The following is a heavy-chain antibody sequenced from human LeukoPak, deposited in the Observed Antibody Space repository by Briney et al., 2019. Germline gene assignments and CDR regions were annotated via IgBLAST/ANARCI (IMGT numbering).Heavy chain of an antibody. D-gene: IGHD1-1*01. CDR3: AREGRPNAFDI. Sequence: GGSLRLSCAASRFTFSSYWMSWVRQAPGKGLEWVANIKQDGGEGFYVDSVRGRFTISRDNAKNSPYLQMNSLRAEDTAVYYCAREGRPNAFDIWGQGTMVTVSS. V-gene: IGHV3-7*01. CDR1: RFTFSSYW. J-gene: IGHJ3*02. CDR2: IKQDGGEG.